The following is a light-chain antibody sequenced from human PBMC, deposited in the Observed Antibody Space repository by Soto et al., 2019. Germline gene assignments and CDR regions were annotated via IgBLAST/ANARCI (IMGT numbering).Light chain of an antibody. CDR1: QAISTW. Sequence: DIQMTQFPSSVSASVGDRVTITCRASQAISTWLAWYQQKPGKAPKLLIYAASSLRTGVPSRFSGSGSGTDFTLTISSLQPEDFATYFCQQANSFPVFGGGTKV. J-gene: IGKJ4*01. CDR3: QQANSFPV. CDR2: AAS. V-gene: IGKV1-12*01.